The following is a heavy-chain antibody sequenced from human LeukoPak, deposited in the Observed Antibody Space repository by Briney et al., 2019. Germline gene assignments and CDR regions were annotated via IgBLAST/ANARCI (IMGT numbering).Heavy chain of an antibody. CDR1: GGSISSNTQY. CDR3: ARHHSEEVGPYFDY. D-gene: IGHD4-11*01. Sequence: SETLSLTCTVSGGSISSNTQYWSWIRQPPGKGPEWLRSIYYSGSTYYNPSLKSRVTISADTSKNQFSLKLSSVTAADTALYYCARHHSEEVGPYFDYWGQGILVTVSS. J-gene: IGHJ4*02. CDR2: IYYSGST. V-gene: IGHV4-39*01.